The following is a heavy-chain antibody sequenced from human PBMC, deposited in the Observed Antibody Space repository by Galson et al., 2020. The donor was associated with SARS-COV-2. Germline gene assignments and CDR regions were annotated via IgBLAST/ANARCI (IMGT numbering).Heavy chain of an antibody. CDR1: GFTFSSHA. D-gene: IGHD2-2*01. V-gene: IGHV3-30*01. J-gene: IGHJ6*03. CDR3: ARNEQLNYMDV. Sequence: GGSLRLSCAAPGFTFSSHAMHWVRQAPGKGLEWVAVISYDGSNKYYADSVKGRFTISRDNSKNTLYLQMNSLRAEDTAVYYCARNEQLNYMDVWGKGTTVTVSS. CDR2: ISYDGSNK.